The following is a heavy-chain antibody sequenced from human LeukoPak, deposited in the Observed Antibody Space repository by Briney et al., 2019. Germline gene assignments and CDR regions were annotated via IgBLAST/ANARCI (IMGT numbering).Heavy chain of an antibody. CDR2: IHYNGRT. V-gene: IGHV4-59*11. Sequence: ETLSLTCTVSGGSIIFHYWGWIRQPPGKGLEWIGYIHYNGRTDYKPSLKSRLTLSVDTSRSRFSLKLRSVSAADTAVYYCVRENYFDKWGQGTRVTVAS. J-gene: IGHJ4*02. CDR3: VRENYFDK. CDR1: GGSIIFHY.